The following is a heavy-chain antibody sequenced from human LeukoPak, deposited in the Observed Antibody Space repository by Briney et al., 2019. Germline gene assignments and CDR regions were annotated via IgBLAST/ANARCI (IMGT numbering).Heavy chain of an antibody. J-gene: IGHJ4*02. CDR3: ATGTGGYSYGYGHFDY. Sequence: ASVKVSCKASGGTFNNYAITWVRQAPGQGLEWMGGIIPIFGTANCAQKFQGRVTITADESTSTAYMELSSLRSEDTAVYYCATGTGGYSYGYGHFDYWGQGTLVTVSS. V-gene: IGHV1-69*13. D-gene: IGHD5-18*01. CDR1: GGTFNNYA. CDR2: IIPIFGTA.